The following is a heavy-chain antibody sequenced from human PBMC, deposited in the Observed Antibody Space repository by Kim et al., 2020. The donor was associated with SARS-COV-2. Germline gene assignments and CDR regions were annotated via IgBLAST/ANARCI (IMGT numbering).Heavy chain of an antibody. J-gene: IGHJ3*01. CDR1: GFTFSTYT. D-gene: IGHD2-15*01. Sequence: GGSLRLSCAASGFTFSTYTMSWVRQAPGKGLEWVSSISASDHSPSYADCVKGRFTVSIDNSRNMLYLQMNGLRAEDTAVYYFSNSLQNRSFTPTPFFDL. V-gene: IGHV3-23*01. CDR3: SNSLQNRSFTPTPFFDL. CDR2: ISASDHSP.